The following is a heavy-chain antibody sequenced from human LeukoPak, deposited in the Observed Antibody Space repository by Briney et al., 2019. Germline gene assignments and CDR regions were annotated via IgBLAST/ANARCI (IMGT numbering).Heavy chain of an antibody. CDR3: SRGIRPRLYDSSRYNYVYWYFDL. J-gene: IGHJ2*01. CDR2: IDGSGRT. V-gene: IGHV4-30-2*01. Sequence: TLSLTCAVSGRSISSGGYAWSWIRQPPGKGLESIGEIDGSGRTNYNTSLKSRVAISADPSKNHFTLKLRSVTAADTAVYYCSRGIRPRLYDSSRYNYVYWYFDLWGRGTLVTVSS. D-gene: IGHD3-22*01. CDR1: GRSISSGGYA.